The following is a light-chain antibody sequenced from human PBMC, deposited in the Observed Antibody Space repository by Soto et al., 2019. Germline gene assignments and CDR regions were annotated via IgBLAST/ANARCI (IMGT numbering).Light chain of an antibody. J-gene: IGLJ2*01. Sequence: QSALTQPASVSGSPGQSITIYCTGTSSDIGDYDYVSWYQHLPGKAPKLLIFDVTHRPSGVSDRFSGSKSGNTASLTISGVRPEDVADYYCFSYTHIALDLVFGGGTKLTVL. CDR3: FSYTHIALDLV. CDR2: DVT. V-gene: IGLV2-14*01. CDR1: SSDIGDYDY.